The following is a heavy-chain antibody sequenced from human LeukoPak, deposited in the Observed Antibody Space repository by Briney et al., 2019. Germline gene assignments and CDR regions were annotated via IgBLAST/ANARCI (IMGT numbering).Heavy chain of an antibody. CDR2: IHSSGST. D-gene: IGHD6-25*01. V-gene: IGHV4-59*01. CDR3: ERDRRGSSSVDN. Sequence: SETLSLTCTVSGGSISGYYWSWIRQSPGKGLEWIAYIHSSGSTSYNPSLKSRVTISVDTSKNQFSLKLTSVNAADTAVYYCERDRRGSSSVDNWGQRVLVTVSS. CDR1: GGSISGYY. J-gene: IGHJ4*02.